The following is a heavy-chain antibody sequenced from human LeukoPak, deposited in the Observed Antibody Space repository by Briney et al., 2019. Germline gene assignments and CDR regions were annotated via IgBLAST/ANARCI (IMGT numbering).Heavy chain of an antibody. D-gene: IGHD2-2*01. Sequence: GGSLRLSCAASGFTFDDYAMHWVRQAPGKGLEWVSGISWNSGSIGYADSVKGRFTISRDNAKNSLYLQMNSLRAEDTALCYCAKDTRRVVPAAISWFDPWGQGTLVTVSS. CDR2: ISWNSGSI. J-gene: IGHJ5*02. CDR1: GFTFDDYA. CDR3: AKDTRRVVPAAISWFDP. V-gene: IGHV3-9*01.